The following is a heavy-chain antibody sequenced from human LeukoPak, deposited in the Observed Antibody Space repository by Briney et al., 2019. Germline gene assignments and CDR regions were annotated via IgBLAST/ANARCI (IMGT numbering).Heavy chain of an antibody. CDR1: GGSISSYY. CDR2: IYYSGST. J-gene: IGHJ6*03. Sequence: PSETLSLTCTVSGGSISSYYWSWIRQPPGKGLEWIGYIYYSGSTNYNPSLKSRVTMSVDTSKNQLSLRLSSVTAADTAVYYCARARYGSGSYHFMDVWGKGTTVTISS. CDR3: ARARYGSGSYHFMDV. D-gene: IGHD3-10*01. V-gene: IGHV4-59*12.